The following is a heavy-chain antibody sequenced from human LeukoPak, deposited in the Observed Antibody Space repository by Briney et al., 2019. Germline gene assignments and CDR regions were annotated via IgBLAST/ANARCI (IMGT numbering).Heavy chain of an antibody. CDR3: ARRLCGGDCYSTFSY. Sequence: KPSETLSLTSAVYGGSFSGYYWSWMRQPPGKELEWIGEINHSGSTNYNPSLKSRVTISVDTSKNQFSLKLSSVTAADTAVYYCARRLCGGDCYSTFSYWGQGTLVTVSS. J-gene: IGHJ4*02. CDR1: GGSFSGYY. V-gene: IGHV4-34*01. D-gene: IGHD2-21*02. CDR2: INHSGST.